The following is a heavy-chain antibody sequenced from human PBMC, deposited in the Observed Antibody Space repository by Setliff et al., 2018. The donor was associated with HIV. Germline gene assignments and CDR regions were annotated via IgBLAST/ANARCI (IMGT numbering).Heavy chain of an antibody. D-gene: IGHD5-12*01. CDR2: IYHSGNT. CDR3: ARQLGGYDEIDY. CDR1: GYSISSGYY. V-gene: IGHV4-38-2*01. J-gene: IGHJ4*02. Sequence: SETLSLTCAVSGYSISSGYYWGWIRQPPGKGLEWIGTIYHSGNTFYNPSLKSRLTISVDTSKNHFSLKLSSVTTADTALYYCARQLGGYDEIDYWGQGTLVTVSS.